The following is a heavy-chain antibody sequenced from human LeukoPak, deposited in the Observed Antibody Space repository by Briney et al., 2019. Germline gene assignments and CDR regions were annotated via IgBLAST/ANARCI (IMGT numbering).Heavy chain of an antibody. D-gene: IGHD3-10*01. CDR1: GGSFSGYY. J-gene: IGHJ5*02. Sequence: SETLSLTCAVYGGSFSGYYWSWFRQPPGKGLEWIGEINHSGSTNYNPSLKSRVTISVDTSKNQFSLRLSSVTAADTAVYYCAREGLNMVRGIIPKEAWGWFDPWGQGTLVTVSS. V-gene: IGHV4-34*01. CDR3: AREGLNMVRGIIPKEAWGWFDP. CDR2: INHSGST.